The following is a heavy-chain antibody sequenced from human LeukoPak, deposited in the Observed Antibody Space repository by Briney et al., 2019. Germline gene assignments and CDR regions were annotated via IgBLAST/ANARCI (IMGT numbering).Heavy chain of an antibody. J-gene: IGHJ4*02. CDR2: IYHSGST. Sequence: SETLSLTCTVSGYSISSGYYWGWIRQPPGKGLEWIGSIYHSGSTYYNPSLKSRVTISVDTSKNQFSLKLSSVTAADTAVYYCARDRTYFDYWGQGTLVTVSS. V-gene: IGHV4-38-2*02. CDR1: GYSISSGYY. CDR3: ARDRTYFDY.